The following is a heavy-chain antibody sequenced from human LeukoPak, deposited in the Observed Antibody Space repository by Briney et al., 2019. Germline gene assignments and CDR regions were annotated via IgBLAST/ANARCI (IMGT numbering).Heavy chain of an antibody. V-gene: IGHV4-34*01. J-gene: IGHJ4*02. CDR2: INHSGST. D-gene: IGHD3-3*01. CDR1: GGSFSGYY. Sequence: SETLSLTCAVYGGSFSGYYWSWIRQPPGKGLEWIGEINHSGSTNYNPSLKSRVTISVDTSKNQFSLKLSSVTAADTAVYYCARGYRSGFDYWGQGTLVTVSS. CDR3: ARGYRSGFDY.